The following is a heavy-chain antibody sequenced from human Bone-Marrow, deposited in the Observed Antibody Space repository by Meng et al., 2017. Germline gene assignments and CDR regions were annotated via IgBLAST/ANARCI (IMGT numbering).Heavy chain of an antibody. Sequence: ASVKVSCKASGYIFTNYYMHWVRQAPGQGIEWMGIINPSGGSTTYAQKFQGRLSMTRDMSTGTIYMELSSLTSEDTAVYYCARDLTVVVIALGYWGQGTLVTVSS. CDR1: GYIFTNYY. J-gene: IGHJ4*02. V-gene: IGHV1-46*01. CDR2: INPSGGST. CDR3: ARDLTVVVIALGY. D-gene: IGHD3-22*01.